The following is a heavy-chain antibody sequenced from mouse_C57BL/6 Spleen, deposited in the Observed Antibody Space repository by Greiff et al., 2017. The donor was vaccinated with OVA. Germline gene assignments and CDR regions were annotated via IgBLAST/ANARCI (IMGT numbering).Heavy chain of an antibody. CDR1: GFNIKDDY. Sequence: VQLKESGAELVRPGASVKLSCTASGFNIKDDYMHWVKQRPEQGLEWIGWIDPENGDTEYASKFQGKATITADTSSNTAYLQLSSLTSEDTAVYYGTTVYYFDYWGQGTTLTVSS. V-gene: IGHV14-4*01. J-gene: IGHJ2*01. CDR2: IDPENGDT. CDR3: TTVYYFDY.